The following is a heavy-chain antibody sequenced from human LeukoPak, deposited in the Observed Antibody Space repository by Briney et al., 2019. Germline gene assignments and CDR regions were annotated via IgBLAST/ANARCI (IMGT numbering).Heavy chain of an antibody. J-gene: IGHJ4*02. CDR1: GFTFSSYW. Sequence: PGGSLRLSCAASGFTFSSYWMSWVRQAPGKGLEWVANIKQDGSEKYYVDSVKGRFTISRDNAKNSLYLQMNSLRAEDTAVYYCARESNYDYVWGSYRDPNDYWGQGTLVTVSS. CDR2: IKQDGSEK. D-gene: IGHD3-16*02. V-gene: IGHV3-7*01. CDR3: ARESNYDYVWGSYRDPNDY.